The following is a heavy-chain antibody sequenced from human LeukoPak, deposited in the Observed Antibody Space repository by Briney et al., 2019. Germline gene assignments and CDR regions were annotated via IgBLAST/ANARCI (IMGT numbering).Heavy chain of an antibody. CDR2: IYYSGST. CDR1: GGSISSGDYY. CDR3: ARDYYDFWMRGAFDI. V-gene: IGHV4-30-4*08. D-gene: IGHD3-3*01. J-gene: IGHJ3*02. Sequence: PSETLSLTCTVSGGSISSGDYYWSWIRQPPGKGLERIGYIYYSGSTYYNPSLKSRVTISVDTSKNQFSLKLSSVTAADTAVYYCARDYYDFWMRGAFDIWGQGTMVTVSS.